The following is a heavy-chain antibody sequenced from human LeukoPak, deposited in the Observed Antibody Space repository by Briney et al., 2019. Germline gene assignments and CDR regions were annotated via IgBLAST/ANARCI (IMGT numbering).Heavy chain of an antibody. CDR2: IIPIFGTA. CDR1: GGTFSSYA. V-gene: IGHV1-69*05. D-gene: IGHD3-22*01. CDR3: ARDLGYYYDSSGYYYGKTGDAFDI. J-gene: IGHJ3*02. Sequence: SVKVSCKASGGTFSSYAISWVRQAPGQGLEWMGRIIPIFGTANYAQKFQGRVTITTDESTGTAYMELSSLRSEDTAVYYCARDLGYYYDSSGYYYGKTGDAFDIWGQGTMVTVSS.